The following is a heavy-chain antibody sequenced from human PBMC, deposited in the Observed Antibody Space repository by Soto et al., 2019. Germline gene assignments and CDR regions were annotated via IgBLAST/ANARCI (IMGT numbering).Heavy chain of an antibody. Sequence: GGSLRLSCAASGFTFSSYGMHWVRQAPGKGLEWVAVIWYDGSNKYYADSVKGRFTISRDNSKNTLYLQMNSLRAEDTAVYYCARSSLVVVAATYYFDYWGQGTLVTVSS. V-gene: IGHV3-33*01. CDR2: IWYDGSNK. J-gene: IGHJ4*02. CDR3: ARSSLVVVAATYYFDY. CDR1: GFTFSSYG. D-gene: IGHD2-15*01.